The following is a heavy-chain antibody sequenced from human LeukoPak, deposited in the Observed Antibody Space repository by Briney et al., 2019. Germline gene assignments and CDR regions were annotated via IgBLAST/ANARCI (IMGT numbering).Heavy chain of an antibody. D-gene: IGHD6-19*01. J-gene: IGHJ4*02. CDR1: GYTFTSYY. CDR3: AREGGQWPQPTGGYFDY. V-gene: IGHV1-46*01. CDR2: INPSGGST. Sequence: ASVKVSCKGSGYTFTSYYMHRVRQAPGQGLEWMGIINPSGGSTSYAQKFQGRVTMTRDTSTSTVYMELSSLRSEDTAVYYCAREGGQWPQPTGGYFDYWGQGTLVTVSS.